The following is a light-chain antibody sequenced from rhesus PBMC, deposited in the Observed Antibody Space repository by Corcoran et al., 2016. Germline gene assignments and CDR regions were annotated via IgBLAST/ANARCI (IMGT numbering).Light chain of an antibody. Sequence: SYDLTQPPSVSVSPGQTARITCGGDNIGNNNVHWYQQKPPQAPLLVIYFADERPSGIPERFSGSKSATTATLTISGVEAGEEADYFCPVGDTSRDQYIFGGGTRLTVL. CDR3: PVGDTSRDQYI. J-gene: IGLJ1*01. CDR2: FAD. CDR1: NIGNNN. V-gene: IGLV3-44*01.